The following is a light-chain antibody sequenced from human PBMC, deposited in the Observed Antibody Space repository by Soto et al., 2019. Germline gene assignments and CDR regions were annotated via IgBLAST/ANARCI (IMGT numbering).Light chain of an antibody. CDR1: SGHSSYA. V-gene: IGLV4-69*02. CDR2: VNSDGRH. CDR3: QTWGTGILV. Sequence: QAVVTQSPSASASLGASVKLTCTLSSGHSSYAIAWHQQQPEKGPRYLMKVNSDGRHSKGDGIPDRFSGSSSGAERYLTISSLQSEDEADYYCQTWGTGILVFGGGTKLTVL. J-gene: IGLJ3*02.